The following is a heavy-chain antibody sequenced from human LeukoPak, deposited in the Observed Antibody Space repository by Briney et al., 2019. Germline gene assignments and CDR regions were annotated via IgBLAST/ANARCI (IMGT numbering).Heavy chain of an antibody. D-gene: IGHD3-3*01. CDR1: GFTFSDYY. V-gene: IGHV3-11*01. J-gene: IGHJ4*02. CDR2: ISSSGSTI. CDR3: ARRPGWSGYYTTKPKAYYFDY. Sequence: GGSLRLSCAASGFTFSDYYMSWIRQAPGKGLEWVSYISSSGSTIYYADSVKGRFTISRDNAKNSLYLQMNSLRAEDTAAYYCARRPGWSGYYTTKPKAYYFDYWGQGTLVTVSS.